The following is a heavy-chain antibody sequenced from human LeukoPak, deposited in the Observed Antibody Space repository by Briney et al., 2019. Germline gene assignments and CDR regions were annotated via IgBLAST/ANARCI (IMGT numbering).Heavy chain of an antibody. CDR1: GGSISSGDYY. J-gene: IGHJ6*02. CDR3: ARGRSSSWYIGYYYYGMDV. Sequence: SQTLSLTCTVSGGSISSGDYYWSWIRQPPGKGLEWIGEINHSGSTNYNPSLKSRVTISVDTSKNQFSLKLSSVTAADTAVYYCARGRSSSWYIGYYYYGMDVWGQGTTVTVSS. CDR2: INHSGST. V-gene: IGHV4-30-4*01. D-gene: IGHD6-13*01.